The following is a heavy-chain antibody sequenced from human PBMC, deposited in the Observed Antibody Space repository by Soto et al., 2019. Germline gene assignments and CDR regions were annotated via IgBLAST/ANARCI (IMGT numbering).Heavy chain of an antibody. J-gene: IGHJ6*02. CDR2: IIPIFGTA. CDR3: ARGQLGHTPETYGMDV. CDR1: GGTFSSYA. V-gene: IGHV1-69*13. Sequence: ASVKVSCKASGGTFSSYAISWVRQAPGQGLEWMGGIIPIFGTANYAQKFQGRVTITADESTSTAYMELSSLRSEDTAVYYCARGQLGHTPETYGMDVWGQGTTVTVSS. D-gene: IGHD6-13*01.